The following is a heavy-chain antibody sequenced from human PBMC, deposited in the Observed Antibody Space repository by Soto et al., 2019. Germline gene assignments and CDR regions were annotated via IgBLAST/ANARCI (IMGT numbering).Heavy chain of an antibody. CDR1: GGCMSSYY. CDR2: IYYSGST. Sequence: SETLSLTCTASGGCMSSYYWSWIRQPPGKGLEWIGYIYYSGSTNYNPSLKSRVTISVDTSKNQFSLKLSSVTAADTAVYYCARVLRSVHYYYMDVWGKGTTVTVSS. CDR3: ARVLRSVHYYYMDV. V-gene: IGHV4-59*01. J-gene: IGHJ6*03. D-gene: IGHD4-17*01.